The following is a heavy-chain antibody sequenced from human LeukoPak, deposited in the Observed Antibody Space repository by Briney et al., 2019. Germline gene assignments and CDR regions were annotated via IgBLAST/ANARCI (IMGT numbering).Heavy chain of an antibody. Sequence: GGSLRLSCAASGFTFSNYEMHWVRQAPGKGLEWVSYISSSGSDIYYADSVKGRFTISRDNAKNSLYLQMNSLRAEDTAVYYCASYDYGAFDIWGQGTMVTVSS. CDR2: ISSSGSDI. CDR1: GFTFSNYE. V-gene: IGHV3-48*03. CDR3: ASYDYGAFDI. D-gene: IGHD4-17*01. J-gene: IGHJ3*02.